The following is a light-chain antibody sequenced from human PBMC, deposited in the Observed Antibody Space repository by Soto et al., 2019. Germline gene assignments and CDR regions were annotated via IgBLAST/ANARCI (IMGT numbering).Light chain of an antibody. J-gene: IGKJ1*01. CDR1: QSVSSTY. V-gene: IGKV3-20*01. CDR2: GAS. CDR3: QQYGSSTWT. Sequence: EIVLTQSPGTLSLSPGERATLSCRASQSVSSTYLAWYRQKPGQAPRLLIYGASSRATGIPHRFSGSGSGTDFTLTISRLEPEDFVLYYCQQYGSSTWTFGQGTKVE.